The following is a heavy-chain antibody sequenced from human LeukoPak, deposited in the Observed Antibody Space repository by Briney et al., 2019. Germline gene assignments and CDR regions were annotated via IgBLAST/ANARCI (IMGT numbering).Heavy chain of an antibody. Sequence: GGSLRLSCAVSGFTFNNYGMSWVRQAPGMGLEWVSAIADGGEPTYYADSVKGRFTISRDYSKNTLHLQMNSVRAEDTAVYYCARKAARTSGYDYWGQGILVTVSS. V-gene: IGHV3-23*01. J-gene: IGHJ4*02. CDR1: GFTFNNYG. D-gene: IGHD3-22*01. CDR2: IADGGEPT. CDR3: ARKAARTSGYDY.